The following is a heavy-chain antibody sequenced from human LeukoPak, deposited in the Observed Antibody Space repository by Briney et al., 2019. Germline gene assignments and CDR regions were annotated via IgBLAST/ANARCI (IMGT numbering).Heavy chain of an antibody. CDR2: ISAHNGNT. CDR1: GYTFTSYG. D-gene: IGHD2-15*01. V-gene: IGHV1-18*01. J-gene: IGHJ4*02. Sequence: GASVKVSCKASGYTFTSYGISWVRQAPGQGLEWMGWISAHNGNTNYAQKLQGRVTMTTDTSTSTAYMELRSLRSDDTAVYYCARERRCSGGSCYPHYFDYWGQGTLVTVSS. CDR3: ARERRCSGGSCYPHYFDY.